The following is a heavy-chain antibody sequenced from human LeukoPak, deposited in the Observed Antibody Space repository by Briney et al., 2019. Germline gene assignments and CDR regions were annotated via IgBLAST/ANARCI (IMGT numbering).Heavy chain of an antibody. J-gene: IGHJ4*02. Sequence: SETLSLTCTVSAVSITSGTYYWTWIRQPAGKGLEWIGRIYSTGRVNYNPSLKSRVTISGDTSKNQFSLYLSSVTAADTAVYYCARAKYYDFSSGYMTYYFDSWGQGALVTVSS. D-gene: IGHD3-3*01. CDR1: AVSITSGTYY. V-gene: IGHV4-61*02. CDR2: IYSTGRV. CDR3: ARAKYYDFSSGYMTYYFDS.